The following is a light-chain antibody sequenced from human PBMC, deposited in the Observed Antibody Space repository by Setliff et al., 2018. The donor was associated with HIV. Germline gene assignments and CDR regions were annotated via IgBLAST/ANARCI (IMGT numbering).Light chain of an antibody. CDR1: SSNIGNYSL. V-gene: IGLV2-23*02. CDR3: CSYAGRNTFHMI. Sequence: QSALAQPAAVSGSPGQSITISCTGSSSNIGNYSLVSWYQQVPGKAPRLMIFEDNKRPSGVSDRFSGSKSGYTASLTISGLQAGDEADYYCCSYAGRNTFHMIFGGGTKVTVL. CDR2: EDN. J-gene: IGLJ2*01.